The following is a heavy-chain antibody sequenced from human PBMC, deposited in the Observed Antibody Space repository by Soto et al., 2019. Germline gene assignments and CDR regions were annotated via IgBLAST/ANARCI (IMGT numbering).Heavy chain of an antibody. CDR2: IYYSGST. CDR1: GCYISSYY. CDR3: ARAGVWFGELYFYDY. J-gene: IGHJ4*02. D-gene: IGHD3-10*01. Sequence: SETLSLTCPISGCYISSYYWSWIRQPPGKGLEWIGYIYYSGSTNYNPSLKSRVTISVDTSKNQFSLKLSSVTAADTAVYYCARAGVWFGELYFYDYWGQGTLVTVSS. V-gene: IGHV4-59*01.